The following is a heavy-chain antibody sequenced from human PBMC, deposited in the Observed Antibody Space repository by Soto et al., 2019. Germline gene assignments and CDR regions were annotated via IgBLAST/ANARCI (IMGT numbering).Heavy chain of an antibody. D-gene: IGHD2-15*01. V-gene: IGHV1-69*02. J-gene: IGHJ4*02. CDR3: ARGRYCSGGSCSTEEVDY. CDR2: IIPILGIA. Sequence: ASVKVSCKASGCTFSSYTISWVRQAPGQGLEWMGRIIPILGIANYAQKFQGRVTITADKSTGTAYMELSSLRSEDTAVYYCARGRYCSGGSCSTEEVDYWGQGTLVTVSS. CDR1: GCTFSSYT.